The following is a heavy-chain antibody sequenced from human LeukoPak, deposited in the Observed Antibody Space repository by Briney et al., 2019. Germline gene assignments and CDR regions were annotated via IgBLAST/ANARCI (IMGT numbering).Heavy chain of an antibody. V-gene: IGHV5-51*01. CDR3: ARRDILTGYLDY. CDR1: GSSFTSYW. J-gene: IGHJ4*02. CDR2: IYPGDSDT. Sequence: GESLQISCQGSGSSFTSYWIGWGRQLPGKGLEGMGIIYPGDSDTKYSPSFQGQVTISADKSISTAYLQWSSLKASDTAMYYCARRDILTGYLDYWGQGTLVTVSS. D-gene: IGHD3-9*01.